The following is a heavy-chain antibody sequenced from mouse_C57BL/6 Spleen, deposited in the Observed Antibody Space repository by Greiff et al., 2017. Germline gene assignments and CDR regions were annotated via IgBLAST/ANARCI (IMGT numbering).Heavy chain of an antibody. CDR2: IDPETGGT. V-gene: IGHV1-15*01. CDR1: GYTFTDYE. CDR3: TRRDYYGSRGTRYFDV. D-gene: IGHD1-1*01. J-gene: IGHJ1*03. Sequence: QVQLQQSGAELVRPGASVTLSCKASGYTFTDYEMHWVKQTPVHGLEWIGAIDPETGGTAYNQKFKGKAILTADKSSSTAYMELRSLTSEDSAVYYCTRRDYYGSRGTRYFDVWGTETTVTVSS.